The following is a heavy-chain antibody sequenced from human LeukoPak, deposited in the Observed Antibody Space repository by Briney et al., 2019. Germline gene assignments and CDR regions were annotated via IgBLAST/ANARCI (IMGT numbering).Heavy chain of an antibody. CDR1: GVSFNDYY. J-gene: IGHJ4*02. Sequence: SETLSLTCAVSGVSFNDYYWSWVRQTPGKGLEWIGEINHSGYTNDSPSLKSRVTLSIGTSRKQFSLNLRSVTVADSGIYYCTRMTTGHDYWGQGTLVTVSS. CDR3: TRMTTGHDY. D-gene: IGHD4-17*01. CDR2: INHSGYT. V-gene: IGHV4-34*01.